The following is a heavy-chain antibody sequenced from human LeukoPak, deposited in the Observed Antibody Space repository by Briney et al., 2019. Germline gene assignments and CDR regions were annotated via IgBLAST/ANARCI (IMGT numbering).Heavy chain of an antibody. CDR3: ARGLRYFDRLRKYGMDV. CDR1: GGSFSGYY. CDR2: INHSGST. D-gene: IGHD3-9*01. V-gene: IGHV4-34*01. Sequence: PSETLSLTCAVYGGSFSGYYGSWIRQPPGKGLEWIGEINHSGSTNYNPSLKSRVTISVDTSKNQFSLKLSSVTAADTAVYYCARGLRYFDRLRKYGMDVWGQGTTVTVSS. J-gene: IGHJ6*02.